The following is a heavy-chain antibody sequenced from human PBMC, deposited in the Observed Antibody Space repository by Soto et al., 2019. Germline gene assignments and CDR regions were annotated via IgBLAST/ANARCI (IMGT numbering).Heavy chain of an antibody. CDR3: PRHRPQWPNSYSYCHMEV. Sequence: QLQLQESGPGLVKPSETLYLTCTVSGGSISTDDVYWGWIRQPPGKGLEWIGTNYYSGSTSYTPSLKSRILLSVNTSKNRCSLNPGSITAAVTAAYYCPRHRPQWPNSYSYCHMEVWGKGTTVTVSS. CDR1: GGSISTDDVY. J-gene: IGHJ6*03. V-gene: IGHV4-39*01. D-gene: IGHD6-19*01. CDR2: NYYSGST.